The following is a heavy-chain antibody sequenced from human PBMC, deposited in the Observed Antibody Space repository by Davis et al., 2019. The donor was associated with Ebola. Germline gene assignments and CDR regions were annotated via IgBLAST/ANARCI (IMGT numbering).Heavy chain of an antibody. CDR1: GDSVSGNNGA. J-gene: IGHJ6*02. CDR2: TYYRSKWYN. Sequence: HSQTLSLTCAISGDSVSGNNGAWNWIRQSPSRGLEWLGRTYYRSKWYNDYAVSVESRIIINSDTSKNQFSLHLNSVAPEDTAVYYCARVKVSTPNYYYMDVWGQGTTVTVSS. D-gene: IGHD5/OR15-5a*01. V-gene: IGHV6-1*01. CDR3: ARVKVSTPNYYYMDV.